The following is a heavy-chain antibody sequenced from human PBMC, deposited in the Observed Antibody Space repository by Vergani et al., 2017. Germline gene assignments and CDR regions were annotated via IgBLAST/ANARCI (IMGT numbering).Heavy chain of an antibody. Sequence: QVQLVQSGAEVKKPGSSVKVSCKASGGTFSSYAISWVRQAPGQGLEWMGGIIPIFGSANYAQKFQGRVTITADKSTSTAYMELSSLRSEDTAVYYCPRETDTAMVFTHHYYYGMDVWGQGTTVTVSS. CDR3: PRETDTAMVFTHHYYYGMDV. D-gene: IGHD5-18*01. J-gene: IGHJ6*02. CDR2: IIPIFGSA. V-gene: IGHV1-69*06. CDR1: GGTFSSYA.